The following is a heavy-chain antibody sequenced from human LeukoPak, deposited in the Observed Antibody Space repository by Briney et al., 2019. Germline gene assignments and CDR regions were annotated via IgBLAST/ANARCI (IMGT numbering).Heavy chain of an antibody. CDR1: GGSFSDYN. J-gene: IGHJ4*02. V-gene: IGHV4-31*11. CDR3: ARVKVLRFLEWFLDF. Sequence: SETLSLTCAVYGGSFSDYNWSWVRQHPGKGLEWIGYVYYSGSSYYIPSLESRVTMSVEVSKNQFSLELRSVTVADTAVYYCARVKVLRFLEWFLDFWGQGALVTVSS. D-gene: IGHD3-3*01. CDR2: VYYSGSS.